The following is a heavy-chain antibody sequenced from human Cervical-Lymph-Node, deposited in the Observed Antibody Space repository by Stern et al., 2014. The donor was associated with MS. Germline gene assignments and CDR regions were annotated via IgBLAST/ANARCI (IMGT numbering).Heavy chain of an antibody. D-gene: IGHD2-2*01. CDR3: ARRHCSSRRCGWFDP. V-gene: IGHV5-51*01. Sequence: EVQLVASGAEVKKPGESLKISCKGSGYSFTSYWIGWVRPMPGKGLEWMGIINPGDSDTRYSPSFQGQVTISADKSISTAYLQWSSLKASDTAMYYCARRHCSSRRCGWFDPWGQGTLVTVSS. CDR2: INPGDSDT. CDR1: GYSFTSYW. J-gene: IGHJ5*02.